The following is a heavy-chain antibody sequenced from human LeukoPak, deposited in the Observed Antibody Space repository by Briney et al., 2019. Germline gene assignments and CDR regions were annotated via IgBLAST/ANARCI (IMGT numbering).Heavy chain of an antibody. D-gene: IGHD3-3*01. CDR2: TIPIFGTA. V-gene: IGHV1-69*13. Sequence: ASVKVSCKASGGTFSSYAISWVRQAPGQALEWMGGTIPIFGTANYAQKFQGRVTITADESTSTAYMELSSLRSEDTAVYYCARELGDFWSGYRSANNWFDPWGQGTLVTVSS. CDR1: GGTFSSYA. J-gene: IGHJ5*02. CDR3: ARELGDFWSGYRSANNWFDP.